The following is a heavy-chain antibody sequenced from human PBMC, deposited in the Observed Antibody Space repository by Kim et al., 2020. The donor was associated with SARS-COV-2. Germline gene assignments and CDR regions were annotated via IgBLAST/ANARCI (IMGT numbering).Heavy chain of an antibody. CDR3: AKHPSGYYFYYYYGMDV. J-gene: IGHJ6*02. V-gene: IGHV3-23*01. D-gene: IGHD3-22*01. CDR1: GFTFSSYA. CDR2: ISGSGGST. Sequence: GGSLRLSCAASGFTFSSYAMSWVRQAPGKGLEWVSAISGSGGSTYYADSVKGRFTISRDNSKNTLYLQMNSLRAEDTAVYYCAKHPSGYYFYYYYGMDVWGQGTTVTVSS.